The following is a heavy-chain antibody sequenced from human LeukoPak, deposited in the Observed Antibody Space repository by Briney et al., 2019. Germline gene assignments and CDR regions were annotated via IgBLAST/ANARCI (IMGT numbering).Heavy chain of an antibody. Sequence: ASVKVSCKASGYTFTSYDINWVRQATGQGLEWMGWMNPNSGNTGYAQKFQGRVTMTRNTSISTAYMELSSLRSEDTAVYYCARWYRSTMSRSDWFDPWGQGTLVTVSS. CDR3: ARWYRSTMSRSDWFDP. D-gene: IGHD3-22*01. CDR2: MNPNSGNT. CDR1: GYTFTSYD. J-gene: IGHJ5*02. V-gene: IGHV1-8*01.